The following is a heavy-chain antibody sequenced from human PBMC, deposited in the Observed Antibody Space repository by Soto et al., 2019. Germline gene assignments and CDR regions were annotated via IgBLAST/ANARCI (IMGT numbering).Heavy chain of an antibody. CDR3: ARHGTDDFWSGYYIYWFDP. J-gene: IGHJ5*02. CDR2: IYYSGST. V-gene: IGHV4-39*01. D-gene: IGHD3-3*01. CDR1: GGSISSSSYY. Sequence: SETLSLTCTVSGGSISSSSYYWGWIRQPPGKGLEWIGSIYYSGSTYYNPSLKSRVTISVDTSKNQFSLKLSSVTAADTAVYYCARHGTDDFWSGYYIYWFDPWGQGTLVTVSS.